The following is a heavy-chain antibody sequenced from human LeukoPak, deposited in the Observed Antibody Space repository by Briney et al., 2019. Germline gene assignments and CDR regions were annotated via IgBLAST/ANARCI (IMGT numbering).Heavy chain of an antibody. CDR2: IYYSGST. J-gene: IGHJ5*02. CDR3: ARHVIFSLVAVGGNNWFDP. V-gene: IGHV4-39*01. CDR1: GGSTSSSSYY. D-gene: IGHD6-19*01. Sequence: SETLSLTCTVSGGSTSSSSYYWGWIRQPPGKGLEWIGSIYYSGSTYYNPSLKSRVTISVDTSKNQFSLKLSSVTAADTAVYYCARHVIFSLVAVGGNNWFDPWGQGTLVTVSS.